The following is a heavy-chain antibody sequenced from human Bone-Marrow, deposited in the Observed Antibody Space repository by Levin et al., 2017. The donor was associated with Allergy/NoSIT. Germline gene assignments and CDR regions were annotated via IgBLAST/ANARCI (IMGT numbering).Heavy chain of an antibody. CDR3: ARGGCSSTSCLDN. CDR1: GFTFSNYY. J-gene: IGHJ4*02. CDR2: VISDGSIT. V-gene: IGHV3-74*01. Sequence: GGSLRLSCAASGFTFSNYYMHWVRQAPGKGLVWVSRVISDGSITDYADSVKGRFTISRDNAGNTLYLQMNSLRAGDTAVYYCARGGCSSTSCLDNWGQGILVTVSS. D-gene: IGHD2-2*01.